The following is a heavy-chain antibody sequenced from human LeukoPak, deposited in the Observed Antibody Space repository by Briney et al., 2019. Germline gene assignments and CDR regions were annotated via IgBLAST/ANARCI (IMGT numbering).Heavy chain of an antibody. V-gene: IGHV3-33*01. CDR3: ARDGVAYCGGDCYRDNWFDP. CDR2: IWYDGSNK. J-gene: IGHJ5*02. Sequence: PGGSLRLSCEASGFTFSSYGMHWVRQAPGKGLEWVAVIWYDGSNKYYADSVKGRFTISRDNSKNTLYLQMNSLRAEDTAVYYCARDGVAYCGGDCYRDNWFDPWGQGTLVTVSS. CDR1: GFTFSSYG. D-gene: IGHD2-21*02.